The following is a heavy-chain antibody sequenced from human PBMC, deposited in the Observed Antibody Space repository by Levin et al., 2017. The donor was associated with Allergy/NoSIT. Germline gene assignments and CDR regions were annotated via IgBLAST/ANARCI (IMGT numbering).Heavy chain of an antibody. D-gene: IGHD4-23*01. J-gene: IGHJ5*02. CDR2: LYYSGST. V-gene: IGHV4-39*01. Sequence: SETLSLTCTVSGGSISSSNYYWGWIRQPPGKGLEWIGSLYYSGSTYYNPSLKSRVTISEDTSKNQFSLKLSSVTAADTAVYYCARHVFTVVMREKYNWFDPWGQGTLVTVSS. CDR1: GGSISSSNYY. CDR3: ARHVFTVVMREKYNWFDP.